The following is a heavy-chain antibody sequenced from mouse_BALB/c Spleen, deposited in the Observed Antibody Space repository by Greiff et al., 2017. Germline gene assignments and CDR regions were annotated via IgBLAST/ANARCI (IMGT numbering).Heavy chain of an antibody. D-gene: IGHD2-4*01. CDR2: ISSGGST. CDR3: ARGLDYGDAMDD. CDR1: GFTFSSYA. J-gene: IGHJ4*01. Sequence: EVHLVESGGGLVKPGGSLKLSCAASGFTFSSYAMSWVRQTPEKRLEWVASISSGGSTYYPDSVKGRFTISRDNARNILYLQMSSLRSEDTAMYYCARGLDYGDAMDDWGQGTSVTVSS. V-gene: IGHV5-6-5*01.